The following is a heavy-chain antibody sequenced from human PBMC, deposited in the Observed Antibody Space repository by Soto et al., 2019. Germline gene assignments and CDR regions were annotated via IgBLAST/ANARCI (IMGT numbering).Heavy chain of an antibody. J-gene: IGHJ4*02. V-gene: IGHV3-23*01. CDR2: IGTTTGDI. D-gene: IGHD1-26*01. CDR3: AKRSPSGTYYFDY. CDR1: GFTFTSYA. Sequence: PGGSLRLSCAASGFTFTSYAITWVRQGPGKGLEWVSSIGTTTGDILYADSVKGRFTISRDNSKNTLYLQINSLRTEDTAIYYCAKRSPSGTYYFDYWGQGTLVTVSS.